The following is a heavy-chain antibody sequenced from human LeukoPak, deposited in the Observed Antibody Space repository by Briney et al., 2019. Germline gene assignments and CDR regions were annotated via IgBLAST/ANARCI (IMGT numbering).Heavy chain of an antibody. V-gene: IGHV3-48*01. CDR3: ARTGDYGDYYFDY. Sequence: GGSLRLSCAASGFTFSSYSMNWVRQAPGKGLEWVSYISSSSSTIYYADSVKGRFTISRDNAKNSLYLQMNSLRAEDTAVYYCARTGDYGDYYFDYWGQGTLVTVSS. CDR1: GFTFSSYS. D-gene: IGHD4-17*01. J-gene: IGHJ4*02. CDR2: ISSSSSTI.